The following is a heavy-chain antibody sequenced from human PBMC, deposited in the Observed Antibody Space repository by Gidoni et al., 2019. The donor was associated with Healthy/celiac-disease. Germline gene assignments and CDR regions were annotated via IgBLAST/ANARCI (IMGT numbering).Heavy chain of an antibody. Sequence: QVQLQQWGAGLLKPSETLSLTCAVYGGSFSGYYWSWIRQPPGKGLEWIGEINHSGSTNYNPSLKSRVTISLDTSKNQFSLKLSSVTAADTAVYYCAELNVDTAMVTDYWGQGTLVTVSS. CDR2: INHSGST. CDR3: AELNVDTAMVTDY. CDR1: GGSFSGYY. D-gene: IGHD5-18*01. V-gene: IGHV4-34*01. J-gene: IGHJ4*02.